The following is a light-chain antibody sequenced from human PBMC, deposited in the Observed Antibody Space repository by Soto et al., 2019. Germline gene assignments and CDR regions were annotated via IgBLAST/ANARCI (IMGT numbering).Light chain of an antibody. CDR3: CSYAGTYTFVV. Sequence: QSALTQPRSVSGSPGQSVTISCTGTSTDVGGYNYVSWYQQYPGKAPKLIIHDVSKRPSGVPDRFSGSKSGNTASLTISGLQADDEGEYYCCSYAGTYTFVVFGGGTKLTVL. CDR2: DVS. V-gene: IGLV2-11*01. J-gene: IGLJ2*01. CDR1: STDVGGYNY.